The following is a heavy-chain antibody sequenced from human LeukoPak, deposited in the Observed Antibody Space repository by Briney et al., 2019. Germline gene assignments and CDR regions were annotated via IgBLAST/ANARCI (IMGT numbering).Heavy chain of an antibody. J-gene: IGHJ5*02. CDR3: ARQPFRYCSSTSCYVGHWFDP. CDR1: GVSISSSSYY. V-gene: IGHV4-39*01. Sequence: SETLSLTCTVSGVSISSSSYYWGWIRQPPGKGREWIGSIYYSGSTYYNPSLKSRVTISVDTSKNQFSLKLSSVTAADTAVYYCARQPFRYCSSTSCYVGHWFDPWGQGTLVTVSS. D-gene: IGHD2-2*01. CDR2: IYYSGST.